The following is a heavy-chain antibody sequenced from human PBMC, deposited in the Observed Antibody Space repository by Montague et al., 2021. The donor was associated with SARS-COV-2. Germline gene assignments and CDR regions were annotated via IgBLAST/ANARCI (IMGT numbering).Heavy chain of an antibody. CDR1: GASITSGSYY. V-gene: IGHV4-61*02. J-gene: IGHJ4*02. D-gene: IGHD6-6*01. Sequence: TLSLTCTVSGASITSGSYYWSWIRQPAGTRLEWIGRKYTTGSTNYDPPLKSRVAISVDTSKNQFSLKLGSVTAADTAVYYCARAGEQLVRGRWYFDYWGQGILVTVSP. CDR2: KYTTGST. CDR3: ARAGEQLVRGRWYFDY.